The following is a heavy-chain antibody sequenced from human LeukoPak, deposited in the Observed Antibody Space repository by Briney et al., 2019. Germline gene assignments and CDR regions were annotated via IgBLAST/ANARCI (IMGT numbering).Heavy chain of an antibody. Sequence: GESLRLSCVASTFDLSPYEMSWVRQAPGKGLEWISYISSTDGSVHYADSVKGRFTISRDNAQNSLHLQMHSLRAEDTAVYYCAKERAGYTNPYYFDYWGQGTLVTVSS. CDR3: AKERAGYTNPYYFDY. D-gene: IGHD3-16*02. J-gene: IGHJ4*02. CDR2: ISSTDGSV. CDR1: TFDLSPYE. V-gene: IGHV3-48*03.